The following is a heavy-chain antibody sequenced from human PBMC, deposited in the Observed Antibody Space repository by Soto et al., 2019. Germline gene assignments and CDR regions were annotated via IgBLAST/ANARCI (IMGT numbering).Heavy chain of an antibody. V-gene: IGHV2-5*02. J-gene: IGHJ2*01. CDR3: AHAYCSGGSCYKFWYFDL. CDR1: GFSLSTSVVG. D-gene: IGHD2-15*01. CDR2: IYWDDDK. Sequence: QITLKESGPTLVKHTQTLTLTCTFSGFSLSTSVVGVGWIRQPPGKALEWLALIYWDDDKRYSPSLKSRLTITKDTSKNQVVLTMTNMDPVDTSTYYCAHAYCSGGSCYKFWYFDLWGRGTLVTASS.